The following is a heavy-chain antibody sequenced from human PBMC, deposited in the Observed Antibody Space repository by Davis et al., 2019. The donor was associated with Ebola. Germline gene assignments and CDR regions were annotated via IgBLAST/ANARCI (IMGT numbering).Heavy chain of an antibody. Sequence: HSQTLSLTCAISGDSVFGKNGAWNWIRQSPSRGLELLGRTYYSSKWYYDYAVSVKSRITIYPDTSKNQFSLHLNSVTPEDTAVYYCARGWLRSGLDSWGQGTLVTVSS. D-gene: IGHD5-12*01. CDR2: TYYSSKWYY. CDR1: GDSVFGKNGA. V-gene: IGHV6-1*01. J-gene: IGHJ4*02. CDR3: ARGWLRSGLDS.